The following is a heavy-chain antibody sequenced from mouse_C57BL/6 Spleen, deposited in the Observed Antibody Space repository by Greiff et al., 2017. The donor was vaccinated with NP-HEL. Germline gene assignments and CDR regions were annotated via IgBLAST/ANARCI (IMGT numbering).Heavy chain of an antibody. CDR2: ISNGGGST. Sequence: EVQVVESGGGLVQPGGSLKLSCAASGFTFSDYYMYWVRQTPEKRLEWVAYISNGGGSTYYPDTVKGRFTISRDNAKNTLYLQMSRLKSEDTAMYYCASQGDYDAWFAYWGQGTLVTVSA. D-gene: IGHD2-4*01. V-gene: IGHV5-12*01. CDR3: ASQGDYDAWFAY. J-gene: IGHJ3*01. CDR1: GFTFSDYY.